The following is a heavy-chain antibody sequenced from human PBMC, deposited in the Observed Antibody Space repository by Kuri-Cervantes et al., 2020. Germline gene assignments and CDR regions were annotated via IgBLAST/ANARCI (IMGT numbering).Heavy chain of an antibody. V-gene: IGHV4-34*01. CDR3: ARNPPTGIAAAEYYFDY. CDR2: INHSGST. D-gene: IGHD6-13*01. CDR1: GESLSVYY. J-gene: IGHJ4*02. Sequence: SQTLSLTCAVYGESLSVYYWSWIRQPPGKRLEWIGEINHSGSTNYNPSLKSRVTISVDTSKNQFSLKLSSVTAADTAVYYCARNPPTGIAAAEYYFDYWGQGTLVTVSS.